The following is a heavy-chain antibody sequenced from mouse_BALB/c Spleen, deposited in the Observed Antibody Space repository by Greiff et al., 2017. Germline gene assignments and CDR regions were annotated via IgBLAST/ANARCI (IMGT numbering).Heavy chain of an antibody. CDR2: INSNGGST. V-gene: IGHV5-6-3*01. J-gene: IGHJ4*01. Sequence: EVMLMESGGGLVQPGGSLKLSCAASGFTFSSYGMSWVRQTPDKRLELVATINSNGGSTYYPDSVKGRFTISRDNAKNTLYLQMSSLKSEDTAMYYCAREWDYYAMDYWGQGTSVTVSS. CDR1: GFTFSSYG. CDR3: AREWDYYAMDY.